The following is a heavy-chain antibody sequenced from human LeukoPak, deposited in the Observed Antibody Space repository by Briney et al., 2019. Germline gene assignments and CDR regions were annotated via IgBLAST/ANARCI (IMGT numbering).Heavy chain of an antibody. V-gene: IGHV1-24*01. CDR3: ARIAVAGTDAFDI. CDR2: FDPEDGET. CDR1: GYRFTRDY. D-gene: IGHD6-19*01. Sequence: ASVKVSCKASGYRFTRDYMHWVRQAPGKGLEWMGGFDPEDGETIYAQKFQGRVTMTEDTSTDTAYMELSSLRSEDTAVYYCARIAVAGTDAFDIWGQGTMVTVSS. J-gene: IGHJ3*02.